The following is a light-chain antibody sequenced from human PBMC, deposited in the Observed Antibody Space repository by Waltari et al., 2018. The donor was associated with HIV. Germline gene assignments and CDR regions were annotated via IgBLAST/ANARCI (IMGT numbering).Light chain of an antibody. CDR1: RSDVGGYNH. J-gene: IGLJ1*01. V-gene: IGLV2-14*03. CDR2: DVS. CDR3: SSYTSSSTLRV. Sequence: QSALTQPASVSGSPGQSITISCTGTRSDVGGYNHVTCYQQHPGKAPKLMIDDVSNRPSGVSNRFSGSKSGNTASLTISGLQAEDEADYYCSSYTSSSTLRVFGTGTKVTVL.